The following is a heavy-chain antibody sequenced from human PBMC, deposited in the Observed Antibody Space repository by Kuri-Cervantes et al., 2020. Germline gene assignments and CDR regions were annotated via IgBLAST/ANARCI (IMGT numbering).Heavy chain of an antibody. CDR3: ARGLDYYGSGSSYWYFDL. V-gene: IGHV4-39*07. D-gene: IGHD3-10*01. CDR2: IYYSGTT. J-gene: IGHJ2*01. CDR1: GGSISSSSYY. Sequence: GSLRLSCTVSGGSISSSSYYWGWIRQPPGKGLEWIGSIYYSGTTNYNPSLKSRVTMSVDTSKNQFSLKLTSVTAADTAVYYCARGLDYYGSGSSYWYFDLWGRGTLVTVSS.